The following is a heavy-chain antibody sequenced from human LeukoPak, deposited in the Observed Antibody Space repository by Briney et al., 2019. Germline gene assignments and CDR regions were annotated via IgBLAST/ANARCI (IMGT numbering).Heavy chain of an antibody. Sequence: GGSLRLSCAASGFTFSSYAMSWVRQAPGKGLEWVSAISGSGGSTYYANSVKGRFTVSRDNSKNMLYLQMNSLRAEDTALYYCAKESGYGYPPYWGLGALVTVSS. D-gene: IGHD5-18*01. CDR1: GFTFSSYA. V-gene: IGHV3-23*01. CDR3: AKESGYGYPPY. CDR2: ISGSGGST. J-gene: IGHJ4*02.